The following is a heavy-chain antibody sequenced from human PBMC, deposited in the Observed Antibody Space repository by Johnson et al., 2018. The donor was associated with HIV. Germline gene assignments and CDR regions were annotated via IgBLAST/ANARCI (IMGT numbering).Heavy chain of an antibody. CDR1: GFTFSSYV. V-gene: IGHV3-30-3*02. J-gene: IGHJ3*02. D-gene: IGHD3-22*01. CDR2: ISYDGRNK. Sequence: QMQLVESGGGVVQPGRSLRLSCAASGFTFSSYVIHWVRQAPGKGLEWVAVISYDGRNKYYADSVKGRFTISRDNAKNSLYLQMNSLRAEEPAVYYCAKCFSYDNTPYYYVPFDIWGQGTLVTVSS. CDR3: AKCFSYDNTPYYYVPFDI.